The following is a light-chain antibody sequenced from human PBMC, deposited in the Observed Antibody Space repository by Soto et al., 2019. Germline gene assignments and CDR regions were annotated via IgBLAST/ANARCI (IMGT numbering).Light chain of an antibody. Sequence: IQLTQSPSSLSASVGDRVTITCRTSQGISSYLAWYQQKPGKAPKLLIYAASTLQSGVPSRFSGSGSGTDFTLTISSLQPEAFATYYCQQLNSYPRTFGRGTKV. CDR1: QGISSY. J-gene: IGKJ1*01. CDR2: AAS. V-gene: IGKV1-9*01. CDR3: QQLNSYPRT.